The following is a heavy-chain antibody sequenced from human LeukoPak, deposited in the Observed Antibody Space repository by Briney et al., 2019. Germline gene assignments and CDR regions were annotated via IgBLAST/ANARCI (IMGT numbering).Heavy chain of an antibody. D-gene: IGHD3-10*01. CDR3: AKDISPIQWFGESGLDY. J-gene: IGHJ4*02. V-gene: IGHV3-30*04. Sequence: GRSLRLSCAASGFTFSSYAMHWVRQAPGKGLEWVAVISYDGSNKYYADSVKGRFTISRDNSKNTLYLQMNSLRAEDTAVYDCAKDISPIQWFGESGLDYWGQGTLVTVSS. CDR2: ISYDGSNK. CDR1: GFTFSSYA.